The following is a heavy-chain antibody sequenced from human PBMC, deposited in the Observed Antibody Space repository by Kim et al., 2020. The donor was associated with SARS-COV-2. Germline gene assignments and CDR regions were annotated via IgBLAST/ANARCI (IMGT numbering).Heavy chain of an antibody. Sequence: YSPSVQGQVTTAADKSISTAYLQWSSLKASDTAMYYCARQGRIRGNWFDPWGQGTLVTVSS. V-gene: IGHV5-51*01. CDR3: ARQGRIRGNWFDP. J-gene: IGHJ5*02. D-gene: IGHD3-10*01.